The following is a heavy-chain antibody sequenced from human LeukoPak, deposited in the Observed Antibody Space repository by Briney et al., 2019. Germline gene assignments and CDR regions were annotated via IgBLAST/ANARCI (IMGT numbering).Heavy chain of an antibody. V-gene: IGHV4-59*01. CDR3: ARGPMVRGVKASSWFDP. J-gene: IGHJ5*02. CDR1: GGSISSYY. D-gene: IGHD3-10*01. CDR2: IYYSGST. Sequence: SETLSLTCAVSGGSISSYYWSWIRQPPGKGLEWIGYIYYSGSTNYNPSLKSRVTISVDTSKNQFSLKLSSVTAADTAVYYCARGPMVRGVKASSWFDPWGQGTLVTVSS.